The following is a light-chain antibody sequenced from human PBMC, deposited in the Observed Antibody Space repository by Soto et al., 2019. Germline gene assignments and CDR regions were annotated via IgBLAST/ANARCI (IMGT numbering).Light chain of an antibody. CDR3: QNYGTAQWT. J-gene: IGKJ1*01. V-gene: IGKV1-27*01. CDR2: ATF. CDR1: QDINNY. Sequence: DIQMTQSPSSMSASVGDRVTITCRASQDINNYLAWFQQKPGKVPNLLIYATFTLQSGVPSRFSGSGSGTDFTLTISSLQHEDFATYYCQNYGTAQWTFGQGTRVEVK.